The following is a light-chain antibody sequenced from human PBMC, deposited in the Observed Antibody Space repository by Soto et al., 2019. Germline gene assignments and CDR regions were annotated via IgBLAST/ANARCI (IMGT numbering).Light chain of an antibody. CDR1: SSDVGNYKL. CDR3: CSYAGSSTYV. V-gene: IGLV2-23*02. J-gene: IGLJ1*01. CDR2: EVT. Sequence: QSALTQPASVSGSPGQSITISCTGTSSDVGNYKLVSWYQQHPGKAPKIMIYEVTKRPSGVSNRFSVSKSGNTAPLTISGLQAVDEADYYCCSYAGSSTYVFGSGTKLTVL.